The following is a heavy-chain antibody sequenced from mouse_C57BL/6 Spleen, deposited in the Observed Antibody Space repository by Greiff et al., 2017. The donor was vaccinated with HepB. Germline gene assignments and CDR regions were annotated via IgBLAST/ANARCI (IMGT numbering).Heavy chain of an antibody. J-gene: IGHJ1*03. Sequence: VQLQQSGAELVKPGASVKLSCKASGYTFTSYWMQWVKQRPGQGLEWIGEIDPSASYTNYNQKFKGKATLTVDTSSSTAYMQLSILTSEDAAVYYCARNYGSSLWYFDVWGTGTTVTVSS. CDR2: IDPSASYT. D-gene: IGHD1-1*01. CDR3: ARNYGSSLWYFDV. CDR1: GYTFTSYW. V-gene: IGHV1-50*01.